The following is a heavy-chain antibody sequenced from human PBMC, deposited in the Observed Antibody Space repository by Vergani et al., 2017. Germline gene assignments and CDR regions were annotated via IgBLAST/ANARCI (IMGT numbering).Heavy chain of an antibody. CDR1: GFKFSQFG. CDR3: ARDVWDCSGISCFLRAGEFYYMDV. D-gene: IGHD3-16*01. J-gene: IGHJ6*03. V-gene: IGHV3-33*05. CDR2: ISYDGSKT. Sequence: QVQLVESGGGVVQPGTSLRLSCEASGFKFSQFGMHWVRQGPGKGLEWVAFISYDGSKTQYADSEKGRVTISRDNSKNTVGLEMSSLRVDDTATYYCARDVWDCSGISCFLRAGEFYYMDVWVQGTTVTVPS.